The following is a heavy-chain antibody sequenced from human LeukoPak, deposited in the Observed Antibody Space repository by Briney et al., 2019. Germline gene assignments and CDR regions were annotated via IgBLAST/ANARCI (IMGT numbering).Heavy chain of an antibody. CDR1: GFTFSSYS. CDR3: ARVGTGDALDY. J-gene: IGHJ4*02. V-gene: IGHV3-21*01. CDR2: ISSSSSYI. D-gene: IGHD1-14*01. Sequence: RGSLRLSCAASGFTFSSYSMNWVRQAPGKGLEWVSSISSSSSYIYYADSVKGRFTISRDNAKNSLYLQMNSLRAEDTAVYYCARVGTGDALDYWGQGTLVTVSS.